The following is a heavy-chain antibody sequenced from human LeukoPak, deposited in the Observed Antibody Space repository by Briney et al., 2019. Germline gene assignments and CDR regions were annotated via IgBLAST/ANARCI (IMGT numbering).Heavy chain of an antibody. CDR3: AKEGGELWLRGVARKYYFDY. V-gene: IGHV3-48*03. D-gene: IGHD5-18*01. J-gene: IGHJ4*02. CDR1: GFTFSSYE. CDR2: INSSGSTI. Sequence: GGSLRLSCAASGFTFSSYEMNWVRQAPGKGLEWVSYINSSGSTIYYADSVKGRFTISRDNAKNSLYLQMNSLRAEGTAVYYCAKEGGELWLRGVARKYYFDYWGQGTLVTVSS.